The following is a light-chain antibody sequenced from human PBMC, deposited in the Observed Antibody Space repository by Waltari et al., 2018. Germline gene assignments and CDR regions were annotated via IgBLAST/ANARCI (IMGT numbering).Light chain of an antibody. CDR2: EDN. J-gene: IGLJ3*02. CDR1: SGSISRNY. CDR3: QSYDSSNWV. Sequence: NFMLTQPHSVSESPGKTVTISCTASSGSISRNYVQRYQQRPGSAPTTVIYEDNQRPSGVPDRFSGSIDSSSNSASLTIAGLKTEDEADYYCQSYDSSNWVFGGGTKLTVL. V-gene: IGLV6-57*02.